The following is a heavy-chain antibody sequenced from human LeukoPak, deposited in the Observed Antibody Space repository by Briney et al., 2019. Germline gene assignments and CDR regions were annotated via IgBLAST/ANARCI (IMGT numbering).Heavy chain of an antibody. CDR3: AKWWELRFAFDI. J-gene: IGHJ3*02. CDR1: GFSFSDYW. Sequence: PGGSLRLSCAASGFSFSDYWMSWVRQAPGKGLEWVSAISGSGGSTYYADSVKGRFTISRDNSKNTLYLQMNSLRAEDTAVYYCAKWWELRFAFDIWGQGTMVTVSS. D-gene: IGHD1-26*01. CDR2: ISGSGGST. V-gene: IGHV3-23*01.